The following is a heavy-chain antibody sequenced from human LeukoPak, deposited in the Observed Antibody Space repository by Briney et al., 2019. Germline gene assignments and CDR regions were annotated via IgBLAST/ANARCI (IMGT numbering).Heavy chain of an antibody. D-gene: IGHD5-12*01. CDR3: ARDVGVVATIFRNGENWFAP. J-gene: IGHJ5*02. CDR2: VNPNSGGT. V-gene: IGHV1-2*02. CDR1: GYTFTAYY. Sequence: ASVKVSCKSSGYTFTAYYIHWVRQAPGQGLEWMGGVNPNSGGTHSAQKFQGRGTMTRDTSISTAYLELSSLRSDDTAVYYCARDVGVVATIFRNGENWFAPWGQGTLVTVSS.